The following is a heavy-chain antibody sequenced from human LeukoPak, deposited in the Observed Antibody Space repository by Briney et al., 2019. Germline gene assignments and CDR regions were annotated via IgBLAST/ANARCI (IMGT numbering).Heavy chain of an antibody. D-gene: IGHD3-22*01. J-gene: IGHJ4*02. V-gene: IGHV3-33*01. CDR2: IWYDGSNK. CDR3: ARGDDYDSIFPTEPEGY. CDR1: GFTFSSYG. Sequence: PGGSLRLSCAASGFTFSSYGMRWVRQAPGKGLEWVAVIWYDGSNKYYADSVKCRFTISRDNSKNTLYLQMNSLRAEDTAVYYCARGDDYDSIFPTEPEGYWGQGTLVTVSS.